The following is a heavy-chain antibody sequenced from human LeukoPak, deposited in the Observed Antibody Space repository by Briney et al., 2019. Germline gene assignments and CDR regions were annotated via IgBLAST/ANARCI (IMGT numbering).Heavy chain of an antibody. V-gene: IGHV1-24*01. CDR1: GYTLTELS. CDR2: FDPEDGET. Sequence: GASVTVSCKVSGYTLTELSMHWVRQAPGKGLAWMGGFDPEDGETIYAQKFQGRVTMTEDTSTDTAYMELSSLRSEDTAVYYCATVLAWSGYYGFDYWGQGTLVTVSS. J-gene: IGHJ4*02. CDR3: ATVLAWSGYYGFDY. D-gene: IGHD3-3*01.